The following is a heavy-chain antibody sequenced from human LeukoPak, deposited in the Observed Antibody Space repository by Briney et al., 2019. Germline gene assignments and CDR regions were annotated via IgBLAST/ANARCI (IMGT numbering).Heavy chain of an antibody. Sequence: TGGSLRLSCAASGFTFSSYWMSWVRQAPGKGLEWVANIKQDGSEKYYVDSVKGRFTISRDNAKNSLYLQMNSLRAEDTAVYYCASASGSYKRPRQRSSDYWGQGTLVTVSS. J-gene: IGHJ4*02. CDR2: IKQDGSEK. D-gene: IGHD3-10*01. CDR1: GFTFSSYW. CDR3: ASASGSYKRPRQRSSDY. V-gene: IGHV3-7*01.